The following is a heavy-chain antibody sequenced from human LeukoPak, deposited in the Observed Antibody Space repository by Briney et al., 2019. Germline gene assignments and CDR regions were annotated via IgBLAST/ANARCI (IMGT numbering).Heavy chain of an antibody. CDR3: ATGYDFWSGYYLDTPGDY. D-gene: IGHD3-3*01. CDR1: GYTLSELS. J-gene: IGHJ4*02. CDR2: FDPEDGET. V-gene: IGHV1-24*01. Sequence: GASVKVSCKVSGYTLSELSMHWVRQAPGKGLEWMGGFDPEDGETIYAQKFQGRVTMTEDTSTDTAYMEVSSLRSGDTAVYYCATGYDFWSGYYLDTPGDYWGQGTLVSVSS.